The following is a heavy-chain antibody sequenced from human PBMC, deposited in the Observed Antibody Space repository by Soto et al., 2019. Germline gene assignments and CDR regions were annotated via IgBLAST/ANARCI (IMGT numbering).Heavy chain of an antibody. J-gene: IGHJ4*02. CDR2: IIPLPGII. V-gene: IGHV1-69*02. CDR1: GDTFSSNS. D-gene: IGHD2-15*01. Sequence: QGHLVQSGTEVKKPGSSVKVSCKASGDTFSSNSINWVRQAPGQGLEWMGRIIPLPGIINYAQKFPGRVTISADTSTTTVYMELSSLTSEDTAVYYCARGISEYCSGSTCYSNYFHHWGPGTLVTVSS. CDR3: ARGISEYCSGSTCYSNYFHH.